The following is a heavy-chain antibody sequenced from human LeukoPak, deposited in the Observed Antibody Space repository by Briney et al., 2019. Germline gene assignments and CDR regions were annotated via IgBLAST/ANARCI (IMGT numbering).Heavy chain of an antibody. Sequence: SETLSLTCTVSGGSISSFYWSWIRQPPGKGLEWIGYIYYSGSTYYNPSLKSRVTISVDTSKNQFSLKLSSVTAADTAVYYCARVSSGWYRGAFDIWGQGTMVTVSS. D-gene: IGHD6-19*01. CDR3: ARVSSGWYRGAFDI. CDR2: IYYSGST. J-gene: IGHJ3*02. V-gene: IGHV4-30-4*08. CDR1: GGSISSFY.